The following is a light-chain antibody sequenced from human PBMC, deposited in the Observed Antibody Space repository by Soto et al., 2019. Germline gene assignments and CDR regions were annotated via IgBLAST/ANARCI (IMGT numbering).Light chain of an antibody. CDR3: QQYGNSPRT. CDR1: HTDTSRF. CDR2: GAS. J-gene: IGKJ1*01. V-gene: IGKV3-20*01. Sequence: EIVLTRSPGPRAWSAWRTRTLSCSARHTDTSRFLAGYQQRPGHAPRLPISGASNRATDIPDRFSGSGSGTDLPPVISRVGPEDSAVYYRQQYGNSPRTFGQGTKVDIK.